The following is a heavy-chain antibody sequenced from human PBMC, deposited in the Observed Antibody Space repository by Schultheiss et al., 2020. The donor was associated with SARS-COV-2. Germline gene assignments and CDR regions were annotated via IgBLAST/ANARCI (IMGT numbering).Heavy chain of an antibody. CDR3: SRASVATLFDY. J-gene: IGHJ4*02. D-gene: IGHD5-12*01. CDR2: IYYSGST. V-gene: IGHV4-59*08. Sequence: SETLSLTCTVSGGSISSYYWSWIRQPPGKGLEWIGYIYYSGSTNYNPSLKSRVTISVDTSKNQFSLKLSSVTAADTAVYYCSRASVATLFDYWGQGTLVTVSS. CDR1: GGSISSYY.